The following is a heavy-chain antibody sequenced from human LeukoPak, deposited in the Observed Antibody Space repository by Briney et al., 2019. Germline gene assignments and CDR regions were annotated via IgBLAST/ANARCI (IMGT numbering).Heavy chain of an antibody. V-gene: IGHV3-74*01. CDR3: VGGMGGHFDY. CDR1: GFAFNDYW. J-gene: IGHJ4*02. D-gene: IGHD3-16*01. Sequence: GGSLRLSCAASGFAFNDYWMNWVRQVPGKGLMWVARINSDGTRATYADPVKGRFTVSRDNAKNTLYLQMNSLRAEDTAMYYCVGGMGGHFDYWGQGTLVTVSS. CDR2: INSDGTRA.